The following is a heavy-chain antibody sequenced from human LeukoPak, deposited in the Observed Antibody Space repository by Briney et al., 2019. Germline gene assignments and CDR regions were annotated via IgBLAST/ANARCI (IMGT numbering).Heavy chain of an antibody. CDR2: ISSSVST. Sequence: SQTLSLTCTVSGDSISSGDYYWSWIRQPAGNGLEWIGRISSSVSTNYNPSLKSRVTISVDTSKNQFSLKLSSVTSADTAVYFCARGPYSYDSSGAFDIWGQGTMVTVSS. CDR1: GDSISSGDYY. CDR3: ARGPYSYDSSGAFDI. J-gene: IGHJ3*02. D-gene: IGHD3-22*01. V-gene: IGHV4-61*02.